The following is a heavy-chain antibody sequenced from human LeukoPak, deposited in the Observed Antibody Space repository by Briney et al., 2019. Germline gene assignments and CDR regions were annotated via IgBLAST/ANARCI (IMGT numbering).Heavy chain of an antibody. J-gene: IGHJ4*02. Sequence: VASVKVSCKASGGTFSSYAISWVRQAPGQGLEWMGGIIPIFGTANYAQKFQGRVTITADESTSTAYMELSSLRSEDTAVYYCARSGERYDILRSNIVFDYWGQGTLVTVSS. D-gene: IGHD3-9*01. V-gene: IGHV1-69*13. CDR1: GGTFSSYA. CDR3: ARSGERYDILRSNIVFDY. CDR2: IIPIFGTA.